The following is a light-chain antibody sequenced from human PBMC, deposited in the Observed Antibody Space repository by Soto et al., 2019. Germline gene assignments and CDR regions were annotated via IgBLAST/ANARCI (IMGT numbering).Light chain of an antibody. V-gene: IGLV1-51*01. CDR2: DDH. J-gene: IGLJ2*01. CDR1: SSNIGKNS. Sequence: QSVLTQPPSVSAAPGQRVSISCSGGSSNIGKNSVSWYQQLPATAPKLLIYDDHQRPSGIPDRFSASKSGTLATLDITGLQPADEADYYCATWDLTLSAGVLFGGGTKLTVL. CDR3: ATWDLTLSAGVL.